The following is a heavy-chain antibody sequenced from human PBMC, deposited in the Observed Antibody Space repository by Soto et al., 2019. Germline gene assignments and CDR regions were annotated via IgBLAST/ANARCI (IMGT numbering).Heavy chain of an antibody. D-gene: IGHD1-26*01. J-gene: IGHJ3*02. CDR3: ASVGRGATGAFDI. Sequence: SETLSLTCTVSGGSISSYYWSWIRQPPGKGLEWIGYIYYSGSTNYNPSLKSRVTISVDTSKNQFSLKLSSVTAADTAVYYCASVGRGATGAFDIWGQGTMVTVS. CDR2: IYYSGST. V-gene: IGHV4-59*01. CDR1: GGSISSYY.